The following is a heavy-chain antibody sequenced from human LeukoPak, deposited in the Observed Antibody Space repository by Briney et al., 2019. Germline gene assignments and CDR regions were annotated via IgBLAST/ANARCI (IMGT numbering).Heavy chain of an antibody. J-gene: IGHJ5*02. V-gene: IGHV4-39*01. CDR2: VYYSGST. CDR1: GGSISSYY. CDR3: ARYGDFGSWGIYWFDP. Sequence: SETLSLTCTVSGGSISSYYWGWIRQPPGKGVEWIGSVYYSGSTSYNPSLKSRVTLSVDTSKNQFSLKLSSVTAADTAVYYCARYGDFGSWGIYWFDPWGQGTLVTVSS. D-gene: IGHD4-17*01.